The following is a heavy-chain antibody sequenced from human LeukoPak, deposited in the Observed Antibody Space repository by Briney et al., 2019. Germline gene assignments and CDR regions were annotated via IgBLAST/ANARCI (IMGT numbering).Heavy chain of an antibody. CDR1: GYSISSGYY. Sequence: PSETLSLTCTVSGYSISSGYYWGWIRQPPGKGLEWIGSIYHSGSTYYNPSLKSRVTISVDTSKNQFSLKLSSVTAADTAVYYCARAYGDANWFDPWGQGTLVTVSS. CDR3: ARAYGDANWFDP. CDR2: IYHSGST. D-gene: IGHD4-17*01. J-gene: IGHJ5*02. V-gene: IGHV4-38-2*02.